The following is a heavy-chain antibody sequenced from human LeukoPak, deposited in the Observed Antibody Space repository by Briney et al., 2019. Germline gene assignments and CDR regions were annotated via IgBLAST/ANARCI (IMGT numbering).Heavy chain of an antibody. CDR1: GFTFSSYG. J-gene: IGHJ4*02. CDR3: ARDRGGEFDY. D-gene: IGHD3-16*01. CDR2: ISYDGSNE. V-gene: IGHV3-30*03. Sequence: GSLRLSCAASGFTFSSYGMHWVRQAPGKGLEWVAVISYDGSNEYYADSVKGRFTISRDNAKNSLYLQMNSLRADDTAVFYCARDRGGEFDYWGQGTLVTVSS.